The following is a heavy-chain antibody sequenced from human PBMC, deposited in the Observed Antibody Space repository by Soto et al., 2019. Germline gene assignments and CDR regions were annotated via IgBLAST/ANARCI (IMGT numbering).Heavy chain of an antibody. D-gene: IGHD2-15*01. J-gene: IGHJ6*02. CDR1: GGTFSSYA. CDR3: ARPYCSGGSCFLYYYYGMGV. V-gene: IGHV1-69*01. CDR2: IIPIFGTA. Sequence: QVQLVQSGAEVKKPGSSVKVSCKASGGTFSSYAISWVRQAPGQGLEWMGGIIPIFGTANYAQKFQGRVTITADESTSTAYMELSSLRSEDTAVYYCARPYCSGGSCFLYYYYGMGVWGQGTTVTVSS.